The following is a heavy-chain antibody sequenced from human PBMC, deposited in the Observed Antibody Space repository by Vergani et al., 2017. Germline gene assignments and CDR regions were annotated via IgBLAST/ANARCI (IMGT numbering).Heavy chain of an antibody. V-gene: IGHV4-61*02. CDR1: GGSISSGSYY. Sequence: QLQESGPGLVKPSATLSLTCTVSGGSISSGSYYWSWIRQPAGKGLEWIGRIYTSGSTNYNPSLKSRVTISVDTSKNQFSLKLSSVTAADTAVYYCARATVDAFDIWGQGTMVTVSS. J-gene: IGHJ3*02. CDR3: ARATVDAFDI. D-gene: IGHD4-17*01. CDR2: IYTSGST.